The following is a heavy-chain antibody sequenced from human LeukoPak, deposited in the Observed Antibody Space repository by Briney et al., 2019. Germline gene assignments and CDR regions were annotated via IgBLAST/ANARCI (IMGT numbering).Heavy chain of an antibody. Sequence: PVEPLSLSCAASGFTFSSYGMNCVSHAQGPGLELVSNISSSGSTIYYADTMKGRFTISRDNAKKSLYLQMNSLGAEDKAVYYCARDYGSGWYESPTSFDYWGEGTLVTVSS. V-gene: IGHV3-48*03. CDR3: ARDYGSGWYESPTSFDY. D-gene: IGHD6-19*01. CDR2: ISSSGSTI. J-gene: IGHJ4*02. CDR1: GFTFSSYG.